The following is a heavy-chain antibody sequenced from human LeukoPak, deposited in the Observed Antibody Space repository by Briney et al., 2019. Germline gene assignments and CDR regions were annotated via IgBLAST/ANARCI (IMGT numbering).Heavy chain of an antibody. CDR1: GFTFSSYW. CDR2: INTDGSET. J-gene: IGHJ5*02. Sequence: QPGGSLRLSCAASGFTFSSYWMHWVRHAPGKGLVWVSRINTDGSETSHADSVKGRFTISRDNAKNTLYLQMNSLRAEDTAVYYCARGEGWHCSGSDCFTHWFDPWGQGALVTVSS. V-gene: IGHV3-74*01. CDR3: ARGEGWHCSGSDCFTHWFDP. D-gene: IGHD2-2*02.